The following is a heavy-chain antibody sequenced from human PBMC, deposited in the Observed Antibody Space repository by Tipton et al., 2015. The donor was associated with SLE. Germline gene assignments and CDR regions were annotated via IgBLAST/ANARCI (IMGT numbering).Heavy chain of an antibody. V-gene: IGHV4-59*08. CDR1: GGSISSNY. CDR2: ISYGGGT. D-gene: IGHD2-21*02. Sequence: TLSLTCSVSGGSISSNYWIWIRQPPGKGLEWIGYISYGGGTNYNPSLKSRVTMSVDTAKNQFSLKLTSVTAADTAVYYCARGMVTWRGAILGVDVWGLGTTVNVSS. J-gene: IGHJ6*02. CDR3: ARGMVTWRGAILGVDV.